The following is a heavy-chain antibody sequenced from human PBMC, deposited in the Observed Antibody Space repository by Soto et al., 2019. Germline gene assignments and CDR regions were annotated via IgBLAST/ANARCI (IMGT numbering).Heavy chain of an antibody. CDR2: INPKSRGT. CDR3: ARVTLKAGNWFDP. J-gene: IGHJ5*02. V-gene: IGHV1-2*02. CDR1: GYTFTDYF. Sequence: QVQLVQSGAEVKKPGASVKVSCKASGYTFTDYFIHWVRQAPGQGLEWMGWINPKSRGTNYAQKFQGRVTMTRDTSNSTAYMELRGLRSDDTAVYYCARVTLKAGNWFDPWGQGTLVTVSS.